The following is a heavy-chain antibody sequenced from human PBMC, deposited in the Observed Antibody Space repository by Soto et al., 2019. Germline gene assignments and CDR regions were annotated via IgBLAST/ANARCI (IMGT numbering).Heavy chain of an antibody. Sequence: SETLSLTCTVSGGSISSSGYYWGWIRQPPGKGLEWVGSLYYSGNTYYNPSLKSRVTMSIDTSKSQFSLQLRSLTAADTAVYYCAKDRLRAGGLVPIALDAFDTWGQGTMVTVSS. CDR1: GGSISSSGYY. CDR2: LYYSGNT. J-gene: IGHJ3*02. CDR3: AKDRLRAGGLVPIALDAFDT. V-gene: IGHV4-39*01. D-gene: IGHD6-19*01.